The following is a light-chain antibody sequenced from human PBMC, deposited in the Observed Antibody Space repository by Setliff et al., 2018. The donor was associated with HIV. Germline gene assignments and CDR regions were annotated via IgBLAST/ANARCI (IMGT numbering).Light chain of an antibody. V-gene: IGKV4-1*01. CDR3: LQYYTTPLT. Sequence: DIVMTQSPDSLAVSLGERAAINCNSSQSVFYNSNGRNFLAWYQKKPGQAPKLLIYWASSRESGVPERFVGSGSGTDFTLSINSLQTEDVALYYCLQYYTTPLTFGGGTKVDIK. J-gene: IGKJ4*01. CDR2: WAS. CDR1: QSVFYNSNGRNF.